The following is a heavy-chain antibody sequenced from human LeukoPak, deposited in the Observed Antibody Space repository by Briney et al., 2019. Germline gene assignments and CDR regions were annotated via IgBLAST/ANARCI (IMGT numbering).Heavy chain of an antibody. CDR2: VSTSNGDT. V-gene: IGHV1-18*01. D-gene: IGHD5-18*01. Sequence: ASVKVSCKTSGYNFNRYTITWARQAPGQGLEGMGWVSTSNGDTSYADKFQGRVTMTTETVTKTAYMELRRLRSGDTAMYFCARVSDTSMVTPGFDSWGQGTLVTVSS. CDR3: ARVSDTSMVTPGFDS. CDR1: GYNFNRYT. J-gene: IGHJ4*02.